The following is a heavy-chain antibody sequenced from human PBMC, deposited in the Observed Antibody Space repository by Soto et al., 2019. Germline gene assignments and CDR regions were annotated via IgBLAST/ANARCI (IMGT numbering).Heavy chain of an antibody. CDR3: ARDMYSSDYFVKWFEP. CDR2: ISHEGINK. J-gene: IGHJ5*02. V-gene: IGHV3-30-3*01. Sequence: XXSLNLSCTASGFSFSSSAMYWFLQPPGKGLEWVAVISHEGINKHYADSVKGRVTVSRDNSNHSLDLQLNSLRGEDTAMYYCARDMYSSDYFVKWFEPWGQGTLVTVSS. CDR1: GFSFSSSA. D-gene: IGHD6-19*01.